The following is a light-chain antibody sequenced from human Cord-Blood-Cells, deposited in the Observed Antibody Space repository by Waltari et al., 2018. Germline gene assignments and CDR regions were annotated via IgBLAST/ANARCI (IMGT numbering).Light chain of an antibody. CDR3: QQGYSNP. Sequence: DIQRTQSPSPLAAAVGDRVTITYRASQSVSSYLNWYQQKPGKAPKLLIYAASSLQRGVPSRLSGRGSVTDFTLTIRSLQPEDFATYYCQQGYSNPFGGGPKVEIK. J-gene: IGKJ4*01. V-gene: IGKV1-39*01. CDR2: AAS. CDR1: QSVSSY.